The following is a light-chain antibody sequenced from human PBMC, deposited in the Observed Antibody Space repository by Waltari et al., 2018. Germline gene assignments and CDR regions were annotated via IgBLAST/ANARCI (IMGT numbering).Light chain of an antibody. CDR2: NNN. V-gene: IGLV1-44*01. J-gene: IGLJ3*02. CDR3: AAWDDSLEGWV. CDR1: RSNIGHNI. Sequence: QSVLTPPPSASGTPGQSVPLTSFGTRSNIGHNILTCYLQDPGTAPKLLIYNNNQRPSGVPERFSGSKSGTSASLAISWLQSEDEAEYSCAAWDDSLEGWVFGGGTRLTVL.